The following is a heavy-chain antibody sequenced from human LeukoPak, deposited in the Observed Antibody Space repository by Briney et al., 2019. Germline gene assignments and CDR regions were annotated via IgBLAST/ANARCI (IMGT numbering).Heavy chain of an antibody. CDR1: GYTFTTYG. CDR2: ISAYTGNT. Sequence: ASVKVSCKSSGYTFTTYGISWVRQAPGQGLEWMGWISAYTGNTNYAQKLQGRVTMTTDTSTSTAYMELRSLRSDDTAVYYCARDQTDCSSTSCHNFHYGMDVWGQGTTVTVSS. V-gene: IGHV1-18*01. J-gene: IGHJ6*02. D-gene: IGHD2-2*01. CDR3: ARDQTDCSSTSCHNFHYGMDV.